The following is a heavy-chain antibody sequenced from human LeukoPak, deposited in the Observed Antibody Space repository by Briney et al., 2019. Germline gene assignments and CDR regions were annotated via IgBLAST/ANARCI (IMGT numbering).Heavy chain of an antibody. CDR2: ISWNSGSI. CDR1: GFTFDDYA. Sequence: PGRSLRLSCAASGFTFDDYAMHWVRQAPGKGLEWVSGISWNSGSIGYADSVKGRFTISRDNAKNSLYLQMNSLRAEDTALYYCAKGGATLSNNIDYWGQGTLVTVSS. J-gene: IGHJ4*02. V-gene: IGHV3-9*01. CDR3: AKGGATLSNNIDY. D-gene: IGHD1-26*01.